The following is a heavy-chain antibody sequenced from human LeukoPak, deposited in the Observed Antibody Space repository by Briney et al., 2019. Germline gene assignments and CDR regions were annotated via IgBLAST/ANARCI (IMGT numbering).Heavy chain of an antibody. CDR1: EFTFGDYA. V-gene: IGHV3-49*04. D-gene: IGHD5-12*01. Sequence: PGGSLRLSCTASEFTFGDYAISWVRQAPGKGLEWLGFIRSKDNDGTTDYAASVKGRFIISRDGSKSVAYLEMNDLKIEDTAVYYCTRDRWGGGYISRGMDVWGKGTTVTISS. CDR3: TRDRWGGGYISRGMDV. CDR2: IRSKDNDGTT. J-gene: IGHJ6*04.